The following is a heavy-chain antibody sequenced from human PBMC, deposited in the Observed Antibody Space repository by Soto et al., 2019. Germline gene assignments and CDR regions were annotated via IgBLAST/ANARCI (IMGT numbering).Heavy chain of an antibody. D-gene: IGHD6-19*01. CDR3: TKDHSTTGWAFDH. CDR1: GFIFSDCG. Sequence: QVQLVESGGGVVQPGRSLRLSCEASGFIFSDCGMHWVRQAPGKGLEWVGVISYDGINKYYADSMKGRFTISRDNSKNMVYLQLHTLRVEDTAVYYCTKDHSTTGWAFDHWGQGALVTVSS. V-gene: IGHV3-30*18. J-gene: IGHJ4*02. CDR2: ISYDGINK.